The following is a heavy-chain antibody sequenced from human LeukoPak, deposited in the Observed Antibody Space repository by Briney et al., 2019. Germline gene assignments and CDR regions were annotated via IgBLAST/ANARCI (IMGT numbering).Heavy chain of an antibody. V-gene: IGHV3-30-3*01. D-gene: IGHD1/OR15-1a*01. J-gene: IGHJ4*02. CDR3: ARDGKQHLARFYFDC. CDR2: ISYDGSNK. Sequence: GGSLRLSCAASGFTFSSNWMSWVRQAPGKGLEWVAVISYDGSNKYYADSVKGRFTISRDNARNSLTLQMNGLRAEDTALYYCARDGKQHLARFYFDCWGQGALVTVSS. CDR1: GFTFSSNW.